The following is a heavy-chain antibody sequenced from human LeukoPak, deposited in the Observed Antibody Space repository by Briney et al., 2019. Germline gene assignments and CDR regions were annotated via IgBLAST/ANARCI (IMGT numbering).Heavy chain of an antibody. V-gene: IGHV5-51*01. Sequence: GESLHISCKGSGYSFTSYWIGWVRQMPGKGLEWMGIIYPGDSDTRYSPSFQGQVTISADKSISTAYLQWSSLKASDTAMYYCARHFYPYYDSSGPYYFDYWGQGTLVTVSS. CDR1: GYSFTSYW. CDR2: IYPGDSDT. CDR3: ARHFYPYYDSSGPYYFDY. J-gene: IGHJ4*02. D-gene: IGHD3-22*01.